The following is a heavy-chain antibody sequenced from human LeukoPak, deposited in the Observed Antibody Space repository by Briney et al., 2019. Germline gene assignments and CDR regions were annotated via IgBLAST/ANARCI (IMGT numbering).Heavy chain of an antibody. CDR1: GYTFTTYG. D-gene: IGHD2-15*01. CDR2: INSYNDNP. J-gene: IGHJ3*02. CDR3: ARDFYCSGGSCHDTFDI. V-gene: IGHV1-18*01. Sequence: ASVKVSCKASGYTFTTYGISWVRQVPGQGLEWMGWINSYNDNPRFAQKLQSRVTMTTDTSTSTAYMELRSLRSDDTAVYYCARDFYCSGGSCHDTFDIWGQGTMVTVSS.